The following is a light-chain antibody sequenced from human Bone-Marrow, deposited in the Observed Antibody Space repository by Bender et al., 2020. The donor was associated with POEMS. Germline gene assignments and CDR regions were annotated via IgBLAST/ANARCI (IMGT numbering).Light chain of an antibody. CDR3: EVRETTSEPVN. Sequence: SDVLTQAPSVSVAPGQTARIACGGDNLDSGGVNWYQLKPGQAPVLVLYDDGDRPSGIPVRLSGTNSGNTATLTSSEVEAGDEADDYCEVRETTSEPVNFGGGTKLTVL. CDR1: NLDSGG. CDR2: DDG. V-gene: IGLV3-21*02. J-gene: IGLJ2*01.